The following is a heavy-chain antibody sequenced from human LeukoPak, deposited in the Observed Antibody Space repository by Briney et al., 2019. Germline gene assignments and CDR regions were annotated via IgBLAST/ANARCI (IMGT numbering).Heavy chain of an antibody. V-gene: IGHV5-51*01. CDR1: GYSFATYW. D-gene: IGHD5-12*01. Sequence: GESLKISCKGSGYSFATYWIGWVRQLPGKGLQWMGIIYPGDSDTRYSPSFQGQVTISADKSISTAFLQWSSLKSSDTAMYYCARGDVATLDYWGQGTLVTVSS. CDR3: ARGDVATLDY. CDR2: IYPGDSDT. J-gene: IGHJ4*02.